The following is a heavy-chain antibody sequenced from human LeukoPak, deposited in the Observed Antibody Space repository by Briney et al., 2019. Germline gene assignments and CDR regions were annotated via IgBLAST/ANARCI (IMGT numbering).Heavy chain of an antibody. CDR2: INPDGSTT. CDR1: GFTFSSYA. CDR3: ARGRYGDYH. D-gene: IGHD4-17*01. Sequence: GGSLRLSCAASGFTFSSYAMSWVRQAPGKGLVWVSGINPDGSTTTYADSVKGRFTISRENAKSTLDLHMNILRVEGTAVYYCARGRYGDYHWGQGILVTVSS. J-gene: IGHJ4*02. V-gene: IGHV3-74*01.